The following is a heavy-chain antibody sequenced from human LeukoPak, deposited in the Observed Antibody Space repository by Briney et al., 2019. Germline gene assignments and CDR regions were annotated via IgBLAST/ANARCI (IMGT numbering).Heavy chain of an antibody. D-gene: IGHD3-22*01. CDR2: INGSGVST. CDR1: GFTYSNYA. CDR3: AKGSTFYYDSSVYYFYINV. J-gene: IGHJ6*03. V-gene: IGHV3-23*01. Sequence: GGSLRLSCAASGFTYSNYAMSWVRQAPGKGLEWVSFINGSGVSTYYADSVKGQFIISRDNSRNTLYLQMDSLRSEDTAVYYCAKGSTFYYDSSVYYFYINVWGKGTTVTVSS.